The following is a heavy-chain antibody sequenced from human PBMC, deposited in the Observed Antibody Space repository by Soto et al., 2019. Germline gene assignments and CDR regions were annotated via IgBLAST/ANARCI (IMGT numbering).Heavy chain of an antibody. J-gene: IGHJ5*02. CDR1: GGSISSSSYY. CDR2: IYYSGST. CDR3: ARQESDDYVWGGYRHPMGTSNWFDP. D-gene: IGHD3-16*02. V-gene: IGHV4-39*01. Sequence: QLQLQESGPGLVKPSETLSLTCTVSGGSISSSSYYWGWIRQPPGKGLEWIGSIYYSGSTYYNPDLKCRDTISVDTSKNQFSLKLSSVHPADTAVYYGARQESDDYVWGGYRHPMGTSNWFDPWGQGTPVTVSS.